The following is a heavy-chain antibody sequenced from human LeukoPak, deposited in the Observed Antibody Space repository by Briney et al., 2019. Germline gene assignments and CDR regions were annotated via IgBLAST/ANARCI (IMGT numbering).Heavy chain of an antibody. V-gene: IGHV1-3*03. J-gene: IGHJ4*02. CDR3: AREVSSVGANYFDY. Sequence: ASVRVSCKASGYRFTNYGISWVRQAPGQGLEWMACINGENGNTKYSQELRGRVTFTRDSSATTVYMELSSLSSEDVAVYYCAREVSSVGANYFDYWGQGTLVTVSS. CDR1: GYRFTNYG. D-gene: IGHD3-10*01. CDR2: INGENGNT.